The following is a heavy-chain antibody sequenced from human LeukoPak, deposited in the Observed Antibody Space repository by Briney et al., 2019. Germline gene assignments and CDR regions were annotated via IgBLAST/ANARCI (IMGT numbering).Heavy chain of an antibody. V-gene: IGHV3-21*01. CDR1: GFTFSSYS. CDR3: ARDTPHDAFDI. J-gene: IGHJ3*02. Sequence: GGSLRLSCAASGFTFSSYSMNWVRQAPGKGLEWVSSVSSSSSYIYYADSVKGRFTISRDNAKNSLYLQMNSLRAEDTAVYYCARDTPHDAFDIWGQGTMVTVSS. CDR2: VSSSSSYI.